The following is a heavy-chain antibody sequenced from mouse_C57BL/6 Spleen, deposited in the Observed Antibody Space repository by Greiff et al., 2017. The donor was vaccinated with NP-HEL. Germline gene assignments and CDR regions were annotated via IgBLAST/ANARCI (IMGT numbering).Heavy chain of an antibody. V-gene: IGHV5-17*01. CDR3: ARVGDYAMDY. CDR1: GFTFSDYG. J-gene: IGHJ4*01. Sequence: DVKLVESGGGLVKPGGSLKLSCAASGFTFSDYGMHWVRQAPEKGLEWVAYISSGSSTIYYADTVKGRFTISRDNAKNTLFLQMTSLRAEDTAMYYCARVGDYAMDYWGQGTSVTVSS. CDR2: ISSGSSTI.